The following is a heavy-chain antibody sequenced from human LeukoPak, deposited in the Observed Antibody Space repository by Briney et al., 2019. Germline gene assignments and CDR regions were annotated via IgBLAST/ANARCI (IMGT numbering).Heavy chain of an antibody. J-gene: IGHJ4*02. Sequence: PSETLSLTCSVSGGSIRSYYWGWIRQPPGKGLEWIGYISHSGSTSYNPSLKSRVTISVDTSKNQFSLRLSSVTAADTAVYYCARADGRLATDIDYWGQGTLVTVSS. CDR2: ISHSGST. CDR3: ARADGRLATDIDY. V-gene: IGHV4-59*01. D-gene: IGHD5-12*01. CDR1: GGSIRSYY.